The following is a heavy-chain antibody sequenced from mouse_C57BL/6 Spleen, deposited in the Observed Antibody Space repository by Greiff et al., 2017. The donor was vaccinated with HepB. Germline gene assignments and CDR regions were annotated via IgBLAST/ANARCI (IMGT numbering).Heavy chain of an antibody. V-gene: IGHV1-69*01. CDR3: ARRGRGYFDY. CDR2: IDPSDSYT. CDR1: GYTFTSYW. Sequence: QVQLQQPGAELVMPGASVKLSCKASGYTFTSYWMHWVKQRPGQGLEWIGEIDPSDSYTNYNQKFKGKSTLTVDKSSSTAYMQLSSLTSEDSAVYDCARRGRGYFDYWGQGTTLTVSS. J-gene: IGHJ2*01. D-gene: IGHD3-1*01.